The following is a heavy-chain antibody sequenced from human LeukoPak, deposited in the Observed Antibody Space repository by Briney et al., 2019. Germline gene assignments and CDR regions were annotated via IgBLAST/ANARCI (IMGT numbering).Heavy chain of an antibody. CDR2: IYHSGTT. Sequence: PSGTLSLTCDVSGGSITISNWWSWVRQPPGKGLEWIGNIYHSGTTNYNPSLMSRVTISVDKSKNRFSLRLNSVTAADTAVYYCARVYYASGSYNFDYWGQGTLVTVSS. V-gene: IGHV4-4*02. CDR1: GGSITISNW. D-gene: IGHD3-10*01. CDR3: ARVYYASGSYNFDY. J-gene: IGHJ4*02.